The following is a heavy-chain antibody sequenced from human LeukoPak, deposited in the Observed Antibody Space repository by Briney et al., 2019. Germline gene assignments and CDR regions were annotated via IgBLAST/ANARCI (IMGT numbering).Heavy chain of an antibody. CDR2: ISSNGGST. CDR3: TTGVAADYGFDF. CDR1: GFTFSSYP. J-gene: IGHJ3*01. Sequence: GGSLRLSSSASGFTFSSYPMHWVRQAPGKGLEYVSAISSNGGSTHYADSVKGRFTISRDNSKNTVYLQMSSLRAEDTAMYYYTTGVAADYGFDFWGQGTMVTVSS. D-gene: IGHD2-15*01. V-gene: IGHV3-64D*06.